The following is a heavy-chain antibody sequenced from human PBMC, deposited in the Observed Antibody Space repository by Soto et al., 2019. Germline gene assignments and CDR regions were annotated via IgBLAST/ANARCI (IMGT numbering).Heavy chain of an antibody. CDR2: INHSGST. Sequence: SETLSLTCAVYGGSFSGYYWSWIRQPPGKGLEWIGEINHSGSTNYNPSLKSRVTISVDTSKNQFSLKLSSVTAADTAVYYCARDRWFDPWGQGTLVTVSS. CDR1: GGSFSGYY. J-gene: IGHJ5*02. V-gene: IGHV4-34*01. D-gene: IGHD3-16*02. CDR3: ARDRWFDP.